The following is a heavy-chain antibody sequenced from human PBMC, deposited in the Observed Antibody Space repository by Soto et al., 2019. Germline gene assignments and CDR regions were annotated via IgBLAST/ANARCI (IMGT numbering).Heavy chain of an antibody. J-gene: IGHJ4*02. V-gene: IGHV3-23*01. CDR1: GFTFISYA. D-gene: IGHD6-19*01. CDR2: ISGSGGST. Sequence: WGSLRLSCAASGFTFISYAIIWCRQAPGKGLEWVSAISGSGGSTYYADSVKGRFTISRDNSKNTLYLQMNSLRAEDTAVYYCASLASHSSGLTFDYWGQGTLVTVSS. CDR3: ASLASHSSGLTFDY.